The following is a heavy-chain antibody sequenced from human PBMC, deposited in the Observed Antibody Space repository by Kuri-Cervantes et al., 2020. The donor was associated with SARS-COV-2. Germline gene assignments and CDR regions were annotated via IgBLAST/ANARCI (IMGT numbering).Heavy chain of an antibody. Sequence: GESLKISCAASGFTFSSYAMSWVRQAPGQGLEWMGWISAYNGNTNYAQKLQGRVTMTTDTSTSTAYMELRSLRSDDTAVYYCAMALRYQLPSYWGQGTLVTVSS. CDR1: GFTFSSYA. V-gene: IGHV1-18*01. CDR2: ISAYNGNT. D-gene: IGHD2-2*01. CDR3: AMALRYQLPSY. J-gene: IGHJ4*02.